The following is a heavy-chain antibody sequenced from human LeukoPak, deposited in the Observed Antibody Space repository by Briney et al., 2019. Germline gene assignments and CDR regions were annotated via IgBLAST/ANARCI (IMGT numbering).Heavy chain of an antibody. CDR3: ARDYQPYYYDSSGYRYGMDV. Sequence: QAGGSLRLSCAASGFTFSSYWMQWVRQAPGKGLEWVANIKQDGSEKYYVDSVKGRFTISRDNAKNSLYLQMNSLRAEDTAVYYCARDYQPYYYDSSGYRYGMDVWGQGTTVTVSS. CDR1: GFTFSSYW. CDR2: IKQDGSEK. V-gene: IGHV3-7*01. J-gene: IGHJ6*02. D-gene: IGHD3-22*01.